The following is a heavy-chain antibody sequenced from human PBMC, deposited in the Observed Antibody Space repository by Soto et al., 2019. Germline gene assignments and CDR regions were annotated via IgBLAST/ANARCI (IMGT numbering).Heavy chain of an antibody. CDR2: ISGSGGTI. J-gene: IGHJ4*02. V-gene: IGHV3-11*01. CDR1: GFIFSNHY. Sequence: QGQLVESGGGLVKPGGSLRLSCAASGFIFSNHYMTWIRQAPVMGLEWVSKISGSGGTIYYAESVKGRFTISRDNAKNSLYLQMNSLRTEDTAVYYCACDPYYYASGFWGQGTLVTVAS. CDR3: ACDPYYYASGF. D-gene: IGHD3-10*01.